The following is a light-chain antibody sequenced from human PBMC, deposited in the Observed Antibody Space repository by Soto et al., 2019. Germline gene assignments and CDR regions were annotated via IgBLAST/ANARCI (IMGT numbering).Light chain of an antibody. CDR3: QQYYNWPRN. CDR2: GAS. CDR1: ENIYTN. V-gene: IGKV3-15*01. Sequence: EIVMTQSPATLSVSPGERATLSCMASENIYTNLAWYQQKPGQAPRLLFYGASTRATGLPARFSGTGSGTEFTLTINSLQAEDSAVYYCQQYYNWPRNFGQGTRLEIK. J-gene: IGKJ5*01.